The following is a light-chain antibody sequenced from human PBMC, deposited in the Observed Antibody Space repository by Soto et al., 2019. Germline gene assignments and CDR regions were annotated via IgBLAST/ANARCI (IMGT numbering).Light chain of an antibody. V-gene: IGKV1-6*01. CDR1: QSISSW. CDR3: LQDYNYPRT. CDR2: AAS. J-gene: IGKJ1*01. Sequence: IPITQTPSTLSASVGDRVTITCRASQSISSWLAWYQQKPGKAPKLLIYAASSLQSGVPSRFSGSGSGTDFTLTISSLQPEDFATYYCLQDYNYPRTFGQGTKVDIK.